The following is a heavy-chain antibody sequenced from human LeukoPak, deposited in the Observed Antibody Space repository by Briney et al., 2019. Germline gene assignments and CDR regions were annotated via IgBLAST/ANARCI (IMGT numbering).Heavy chain of an antibody. CDR3: ARDRDEYSYGHDAFRF. CDR2: IWFDGSNE. V-gene: IGHV3-33*08. Sequence: GGSLRLSCAASGFTFSSYTLTWVREAPGKGLEWVSLIWFDGSNEYYVDSVKGRFTISRDNSQHTLYLQMTNLRPEDTAVYYCARDRDEYSYGHDAFRFWGQGTMVTVSS. D-gene: IGHD5-18*01. CDR1: GFTFSSYT. J-gene: IGHJ3*01.